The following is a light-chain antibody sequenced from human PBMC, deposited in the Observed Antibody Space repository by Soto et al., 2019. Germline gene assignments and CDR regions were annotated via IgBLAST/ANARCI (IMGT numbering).Light chain of an antibody. V-gene: IGKV3-11*01. CDR2: DAS. Sequence: EIVLTQSPATLSLSPGERATLSCRASQSISSFLAWYQQKPGQAPRLLIYDASNRASGIPARFSGSGSGTDFTLTISSLEPEDFAVYHCQQRDSWPLTFGGGTKVEIK. J-gene: IGKJ4*01. CDR1: QSISSF. CDR3: QQRDSWPLT.